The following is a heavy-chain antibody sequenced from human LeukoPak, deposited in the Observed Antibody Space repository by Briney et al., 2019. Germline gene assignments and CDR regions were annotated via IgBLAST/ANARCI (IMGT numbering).Heavy chain of an antibody. CDR2: TGISSGNT. J-gene: IGHJ4*01. CDR3: ARDHRYAFDN. Sequence: GGSLRLSCAASGFNFIDYSMNWVRQAPGKGLEWISYTGISSGNTKYADSVKGRFTISRDKARNSLYLQMNSLRVEDTAMYYCARDHRYAFDNWGHGTLVTVSS. D-gene: IGHD5-12*01. V-gene: IGHV3-48*01. CDR1: GFNFIDYS.